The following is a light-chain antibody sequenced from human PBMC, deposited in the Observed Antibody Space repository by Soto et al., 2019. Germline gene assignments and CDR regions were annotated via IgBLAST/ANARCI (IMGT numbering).Light chain of an antibody. CDR2: WAS. J-gene: IGKJ4*01. Sequence: EIVMTQSPDSLAVSLGERATINCKSSQSVLYSSNNKNYLAWYQQKPGQPPKLLIYWASTRESGVPDRFSGSGSGTDFTLTISSLQAEDVAVYYCQLYNNWPVTFGGGTKVEIK. CDR3: QLYNNWPVT. CDR1: QSVLYSSNNKNY. V-gene: IGKV4-1*01.